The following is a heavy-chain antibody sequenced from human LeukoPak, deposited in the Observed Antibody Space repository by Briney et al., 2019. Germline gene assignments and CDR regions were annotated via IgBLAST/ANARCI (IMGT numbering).Heavy chain of an antibody. CDR2: ISYDGSNK. CDR3: AKDGYYYDSSGYYVSGHYGMDV. J-gene: IGHJ6*02. D-gene: IGHD3-22*01. V-gene: IGHV3-30*18. CDR1: GFTFSSYD. Sequence: SGRSLRLSCAASGFTFSSYDMHWVRQAPGKGLEWVAVISYDGSNKYYADSVKGRFTISRDNSKNTLYLQMNSLRAEDTAVYYCAKDGYYYDSSGYYVSGHYGMDVWGQGTTVTVSS.